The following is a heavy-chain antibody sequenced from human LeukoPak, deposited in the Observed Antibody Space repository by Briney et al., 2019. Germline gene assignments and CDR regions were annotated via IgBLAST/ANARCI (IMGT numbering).Heavy chain of an antibody. D-gene: IGHD3-16*02. CDR2: ITGTTALT. Sequence: GGSLRLSCAASGFTFSNYWMTWVRQAPGKGLEWVSTITGTTALTYYADSVKGRFTISVDNSKNTLYLQMNSLRAEDTAMYYCAKDKHLRFVVTMGASDSWGQGTMVSVSS. V-gene: IGHV3-23*01. J-gene: IGHJ3*02. CDR1: GFTFSNYW. CDR3: AKDKHLRFVVTMGASDS.